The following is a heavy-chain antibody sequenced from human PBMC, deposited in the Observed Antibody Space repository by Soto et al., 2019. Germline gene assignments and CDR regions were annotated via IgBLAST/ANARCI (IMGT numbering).Heavy chain of an antibody. V-gene: IGHV2-5*02. J-gene: IGHJ5*02. CDR3: AHRATMTIFGLIIDNRIWFDP. D-gene: IGHD3-3*01. CDR2: IYWDGDK. Sequence: QINLIESGPTLVKPTQTLTLTCTFSGLSLSTSGAAVGWVRQPPGRALEWLALIYWDGDKRYNASLGNRLTITKDTSMNQVVLTLTNVDPADTATYYCAHRATMTIFGLIIDNRIWFDPWGQGTRVIVSS. CDR1: GLSLSTSGAA.